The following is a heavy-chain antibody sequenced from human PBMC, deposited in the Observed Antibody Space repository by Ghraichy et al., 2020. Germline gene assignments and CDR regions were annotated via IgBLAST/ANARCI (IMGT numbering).Heavy chain of an antibody. J-gene: IGHJ4*02. Sequence: GVLRLSCAASGFTISSYAMNWVRQAPGKGLEWVSSISGSGGSTYYADSVKGRFTISRDNSKNTLYLQMNSLRAEDTAVYYCAKDLPAAVYFDYWGQGTLVTVSS. V-gene: IGHV3-23*01. CDR2: ISGSGGST. CDR3: AKDLPAAVYFDY. CDR1: GFTISSYA. D-gene: IGHD6-13*01.